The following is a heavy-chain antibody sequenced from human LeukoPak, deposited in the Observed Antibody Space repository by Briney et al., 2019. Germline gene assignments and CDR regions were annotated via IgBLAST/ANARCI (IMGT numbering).Heavy chain of an antibody. Sequence: ASVKVSCKASGYTFTSYGISWVRQAPGQGLEWMGWISAYNGNTNYAQKLQGRVTMTTDTSTSTAYMELRSLRSDDTAVYYCARDPPTYYYGSGSYYNEGYWGQGTLVTVSS. CDR3: ARDPPTYYYGSGSYYNEGY. D-gene: IGHD3-10*01. V-gene: IGHV1-18*01. CDR2: ISAYNGNT. J-gene: IGHJ4*02. CDR1: GYTFTSYG.